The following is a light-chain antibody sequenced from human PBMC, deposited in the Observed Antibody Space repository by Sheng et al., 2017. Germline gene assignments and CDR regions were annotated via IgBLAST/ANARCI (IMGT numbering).Light chain of an antibody. Sequence: SSELTQDPAVSVALGQTVRITCQGDILRSHYANWYQQKPGQAPVLVIYNKDYRPSGIPDRFSGSTSGNTASLTITAAQADDEADYYCNSRDSGVDHRSVFGTGTKVTVL. J-gene: IGLJ1*01. CDR2: NKD. CDR1: ILRSHY. CDR3: NSRDSGVDHRSV. V-gene: IGLV3-19*01.